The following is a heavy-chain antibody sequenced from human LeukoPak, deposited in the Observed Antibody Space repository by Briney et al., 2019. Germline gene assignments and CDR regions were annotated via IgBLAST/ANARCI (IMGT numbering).Heavy chain of an antibody. J-gene: IGHJ4*02. CDR3: AREGSGSHYNVVLDY. Sequence: GGSLILSCAASGFSFSSYTMSWVRQAPGKGLEWVSSISGSSSYIYYADSVKGRFTISRDNAKNSLYLQMNSLRAEDTAVYYCAREGSGSHYNVVLDYWGQGTMVTVSS. CDR1: GFSFSSYT. V-gene: IGHV3-21*01. D-gene: IGHD3-10*01. CDR2: ISGSSSYI.